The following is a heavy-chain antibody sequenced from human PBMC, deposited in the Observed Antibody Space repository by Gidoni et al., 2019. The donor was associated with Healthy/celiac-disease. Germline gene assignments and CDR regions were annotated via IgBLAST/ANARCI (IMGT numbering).Heavy chain of an antibody. CDR1: GGSISSTSYY. J-gene: IGHJ4*02. CDR3: ARHGYYYGSPDLSDF. Sequence: QLQLQESSPGLVKPSETLSLTCTVSGGSISSTSYYWGWIRQPPGKGLEWVGSMYYSGSTYYNPSLKSRVTISVDTSKNQFSLKLSSVTAADTAVYYCARHGYYYGSPDLSDFWGQGTLVTVSS. D-gene: IGHD5-18*01. CDR2: MYYSGST. V-gene: IGHV4-39*01.